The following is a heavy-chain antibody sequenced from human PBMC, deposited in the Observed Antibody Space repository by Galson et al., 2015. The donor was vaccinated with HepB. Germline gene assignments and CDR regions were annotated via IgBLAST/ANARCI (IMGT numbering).Heavy chain of an antibody. D-gene: IGHD3-3*01. CDR2: IDPSDSYT. Sequence: QSGAEVKKPGESLRISCKGSGYSFTSYWISWVRQMPGKGLEWMGRIDPSDSYTNYSPSFQGHVTISADKSISTAYLQWSSLKASDTAMYYCASNYENYDFWSGVYMDVWGKGTTVTVSS. V-gene: IGHV5-10-1*01. CDR1: GYSFTSYW. J-gene: IGHJ6*03. CDR3: ASNYENYDFWSGVYMDV.